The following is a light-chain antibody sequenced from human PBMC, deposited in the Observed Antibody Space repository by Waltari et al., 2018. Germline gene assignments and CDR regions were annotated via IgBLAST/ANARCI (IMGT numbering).Light chain of an antibody. CDR1: QDINNH. CDR3: QKYNDVPQP. V-gene: IGKV1-27*01. Sequence: DIKMTQSPSSLSASVGDIDTITCRASQDINNHLAGYQRTPGKLPQLLIYAASTLHSGVPPRFSGSRSGTEFTLTISSLQPEDFATYYCQKYNDVPQPFGGGTKVEIK. CDR2: AAS. J-gene: IGKJ4*01.